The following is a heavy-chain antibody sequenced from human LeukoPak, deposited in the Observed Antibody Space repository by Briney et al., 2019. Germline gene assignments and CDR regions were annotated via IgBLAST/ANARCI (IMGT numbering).Heavy chain of an antibody. J-gene: IGHJ4*02. Sequence: GGSLRLSCAASGFTFSSYAMHWVRQAPGKGLEWVAVISYDGSNKYYADSVKGRFTISRDNSKNTLYLQMNSLRAEDTAVYYCANGGWFGELSIDYWGQGTLVTVSS. CDR1: GFTFSSYA. CDR3: ANGGWFGELSIDY. V-gene: IGHV3-30-3*01. CDR2: ISYDGSNK. D-gene: IGHD3-10*01.